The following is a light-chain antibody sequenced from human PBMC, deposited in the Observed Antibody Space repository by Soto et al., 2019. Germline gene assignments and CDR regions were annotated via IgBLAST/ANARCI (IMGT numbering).Light chain of an antibody. V-gene: IGKV1-8*01. CDR1: QGISSY. CDR2: AAS. CDR3: QELNSYPLIT. Sequence: AIRMTQSPSSLSASTGDRVTITCRASQGISSYLAWYQQKPGKAPKLLIYAASTLQSGVPSRFSGSGSGTDFTLTISSLQPEDFATYYCQELNSYPLITFGQGTRLEIK. J-gene: IGKJ5*01.